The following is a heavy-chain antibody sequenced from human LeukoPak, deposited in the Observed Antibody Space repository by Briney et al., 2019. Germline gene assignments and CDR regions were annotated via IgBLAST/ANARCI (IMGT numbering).Heavy chain of an antibody. J-gene: IGHJ3*02. CDR2: INPNSGGT. CDR1: GYTFTGYY. V-gene: IGHV1-2*04. Sequence: ASVKVSCKASGYTFTGYYMHWVRQAPGQGLEWMGWINPNSGGTNYAQKFQGWVTMTRDTSISTAYMELSRLRSDDTAVYYCARETYYYDSSGSPGFDIWGQGTMVTVSS. D-gene: IGHD3-22*01. CDR3: ARETYYYDSSGSPGFDI.